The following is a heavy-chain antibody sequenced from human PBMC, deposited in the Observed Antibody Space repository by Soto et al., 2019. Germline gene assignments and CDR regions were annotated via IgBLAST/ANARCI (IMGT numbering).Heavy chain of an antibody. CDR2: IHHSGST. V-gene: IGHV4-4*02. D-gene: IGHD3-22*01. J-gene: IGHJ6*02. CDR3: ARTSYYDSSGYYNMDV. CDR1: AGSIRSSNW. Sequence: PSETLSLTCTVSAGSIRSSNWWTWVRQTPGKGLEWIGEIHHSGSTNYNPSLKSRVTMSIDKSKNQFSLKLTSVTAADTADYYCARTSYYDSSGYYNMDVWGQGTTVTVSS.